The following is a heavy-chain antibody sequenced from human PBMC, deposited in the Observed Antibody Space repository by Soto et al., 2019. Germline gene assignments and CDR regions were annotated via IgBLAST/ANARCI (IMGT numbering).Heavy chain of an antibody. V-gene: IGHV1-69*18. CDR2: IIPVFGTT. CDR1: GDTFSGYP. D-gene: IGHD3-10*01. J-gene: IGHJ4*02. CDR3: ARDGGFGELKY. Sequence: QVQLVQSGAELKKPGSSVKVSCKASGDTFSGYPINWVRQAPGEGLEWMGRIIPVFGTTKDAQRFAGRVTFTADESTNTAYMELRGLLSEDTAVYYCARDGGFGELKYWGPGTLVTVSS.